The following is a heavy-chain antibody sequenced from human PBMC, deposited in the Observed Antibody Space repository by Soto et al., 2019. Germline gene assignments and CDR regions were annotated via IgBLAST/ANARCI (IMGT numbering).Heavy chain of an antibody. CDR3: AREVRDYYYYYYMDV. D-gene: IGHD2-21*01. CDR1: GGSISSSSYY. CDR2: IYYSGST. V-gene: IGHV4-39*01. J-gene: IGHJ6*03. Sequence: PSETLVLTCTVSGGSISSSSYYWGWVRQPPGKGLEWIGSIYYSGSTYYNPSLKSRVTISVDTSKNQFPLKLSSVTAADTAVYYCAREVRDYYYYYYMDVWGKGTTVTVSS.